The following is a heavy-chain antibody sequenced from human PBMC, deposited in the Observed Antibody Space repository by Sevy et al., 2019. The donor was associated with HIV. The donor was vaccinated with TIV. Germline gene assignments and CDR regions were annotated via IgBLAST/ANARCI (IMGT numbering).Heavy chain of an antibody. CDR2: IYDNGHI. J-gene: IGHJ4*02. D-gene: IGHD1-26*01. Sequence: SETLSLTCTVSGGSITSLCWNWIRQPPGKGLEWVANIYDNGHINYNPSLKSRVTLSLDTSKNQLSLRLSSVTAADTAMYYCAGENAWGRGYSWGQGTLVTVSS. V-gene: IGHV4-59*08. CDR3: AGENAWGRGYS. CDR1: GGSITSLC.